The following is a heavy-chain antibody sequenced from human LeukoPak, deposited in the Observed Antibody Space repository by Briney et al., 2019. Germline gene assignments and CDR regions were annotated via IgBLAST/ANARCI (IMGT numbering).Heavy chain of an antibody. J-gene: IGHJ4*02. V-gene: IGHV3-21*01. CDR2: ISGGSSYI. Sequence: GGSLRLSCAASGFTFSSYSMNWVRQAPGKGLEWVSSISGGSSYIYYADSLKGRFTISRHNAKNSLYLQMNSLRAEDTAVYYCARGSGYDSVYWGQGTLVTVSS. D-gene: IGHD5-12*01. CDR1: GFTFSSYS. CDR3: ARGSGYDSVY.